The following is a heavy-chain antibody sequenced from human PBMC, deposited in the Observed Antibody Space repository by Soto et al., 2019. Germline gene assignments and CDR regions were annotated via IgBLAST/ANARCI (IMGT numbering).Heavy chain of an antibody. Sequence: SETLSLTCAVYDGSFSGYYCRWIRQTPGKGLEWIGEINHSGSTNYNPSLKSRVTISVDTSKNQFSLRLTSVTAAYTAVYYCATHPPYAPLDHWGQGTLVTVSS. J-gene: IGHJ4*02. V-gene: IGHV4-34*01. CDR1: DGSFSGYY. CDR3: ATHPPYAPLDH. CDR2: INHSGST.